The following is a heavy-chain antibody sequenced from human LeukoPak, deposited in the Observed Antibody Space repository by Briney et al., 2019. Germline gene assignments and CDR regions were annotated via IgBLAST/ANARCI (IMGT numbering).Heavy chain of an antibody. CDR1: GGSFSGYY. D-gene: IGHD3-10*01. V-gene: IGHV4-34*01. CDR3: ARSQSVLVRGVIRAYAFDI. Sequence: PSETLSLTCAVYGGSFSGYYWSWIRQPPGKGLEWIGEINHSGSTNYNPSLKSRVTISVDTSKNQFSLKLSSVTAADTAVYYCARSQSVLVRGVIRAYAFDIWGQGTMVT. CDR2: INHSGST. J-gene: IGHJ3*02.